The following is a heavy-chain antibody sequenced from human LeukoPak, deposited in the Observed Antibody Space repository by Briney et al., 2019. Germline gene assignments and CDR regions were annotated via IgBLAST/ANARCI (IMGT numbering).Heavy chain of an antibody. Sequence: PGGSLRLSCAASGFTFSSYGTHWVRQAPGKGLEWVAAMSYDGSNKHYVDSVKGRFTISRDNSKNTLYLQMNSLRGEDTAVYYCAKDSYYDSGSLDYWGQGTLVTVSS. CDR1: GFTFSSYG. D-gene: IGHD3-10*01. J-gene: IGHJ4*02. CDR3: AKDSYYDSGSLDY. V-gene: IGHV3-30*18. CDR2: MSYDGSNK.